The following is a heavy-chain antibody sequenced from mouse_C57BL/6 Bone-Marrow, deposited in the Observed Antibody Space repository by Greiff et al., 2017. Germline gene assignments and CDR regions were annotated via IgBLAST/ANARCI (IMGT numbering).Heavy chain of an antibody. V-gene: IGHV14-2*01. CDR3: TRSLIYYGTNY. D-gene: IGHD1-1*01. J-gene: IGHJ2*01. CDR1: GFNIKDYY. Sequence: EVQRVESGAELVKPGASVKLSCTASGFNIKDYYIHWVKQRTEQGLEWIGRIDPEDCETKYAPKFQDKATITADTSSNTAYLQLSSLTSEDTAVYYCTRSLIYYGTNYWGQGTTLTVTS. CDR2: IDPEDCET.